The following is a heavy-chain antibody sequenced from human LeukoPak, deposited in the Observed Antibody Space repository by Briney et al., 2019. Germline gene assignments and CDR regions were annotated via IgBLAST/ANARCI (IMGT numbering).Heavy chain of an antibody. Sequence: WETVSLTCTVSGDSISSSSYYWGWIRQPPGKALEWIGSIYYSGSTYYNPSLKSRVTISVDTSKNQFSLKLSSATAADPAVYYCARHRGIAAAGTWSQGTLVTVSS. CDR3: ARHRGIAAAGT. V-gene: IGHV4-39*01. D-gene: IGHD6-13*01. CDR1: GDSISSSSYY. J-gene: IGHJ5*02. CDR2: IYYSGST.